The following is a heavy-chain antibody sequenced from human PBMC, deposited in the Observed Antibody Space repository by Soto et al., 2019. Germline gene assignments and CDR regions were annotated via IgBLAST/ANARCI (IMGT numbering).Heavy chain of an antibody. V-gene: IGHV4-38-2*01. Sequence: SETLSLTFAVSGFSISSGNYWGWLRKHPGKGLEWIGSVYHRGNTYYNPSLKSRVSISIDLSKNQFSLKLTSVTAADTAAYYCARARCYDAFNVGCQGTVVTVSS. J-gene: IGHJ3*01. CDR1: GFSISSGNY. CDR2: VYHRGNT. CDR3: ARARCYDAFNV. D-gene: IGHD2-8*01.